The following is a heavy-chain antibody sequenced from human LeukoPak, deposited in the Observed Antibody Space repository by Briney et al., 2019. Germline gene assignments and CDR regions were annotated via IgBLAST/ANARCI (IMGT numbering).Heavy chain of an antibody. D-gene: IGHD3-16*01. V-gene: IGHV4-34*01. CDR3: AREKSPWGRYYYYYYGMDV. CDR1: GGSFSGYY. J-gene: IGHJ6*02. CDR2: INHSGST. Sequence: SETLFLTCAVYGGSFSGYYWSWIRQPPGKGLEWIGEINHSGSTNYNPSLKSRVTISVDTSKNQFSLKLSSVTAADTAVYYCAREKSPWGRYYYYYYGMDVWGQGTTVTVSS.